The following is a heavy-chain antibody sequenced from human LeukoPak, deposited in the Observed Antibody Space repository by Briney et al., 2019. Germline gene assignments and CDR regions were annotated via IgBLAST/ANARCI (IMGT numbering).Heavy chain of an antibody. J-gene: IGHJ4*02. Sequence: SETLSLTCTVSGYSISSGYYWGWIRQPPGKGLEWIGEINHSGSTNYNPSLKSRVTISVDTSKNQFSLKLSSVTAADTAVYYCYGDYESDDYWGQGTLVTVSS. V-gene: IGHV4-38-2*02. CDR3: YGDYESDDY. CDR2: INHSGST. CDR1: GYSISSGYY. D-gene: IGHD4-17*01.